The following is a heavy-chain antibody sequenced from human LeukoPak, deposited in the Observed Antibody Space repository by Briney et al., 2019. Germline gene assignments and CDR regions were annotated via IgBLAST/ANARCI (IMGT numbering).Heavy chain of an antibody. CDR3: ARDRPGYCTNGVCYAPLHY. D-gene: IGHD2-8*01. CDR1: GFTFSSYS. CDR2: ISSSSSYV. Sequence: PGGSLRLSCAASGFTFSSYSMNWVRQAPGKGLGWVSSISSSSSYVYYADSVKGRFTISRDNAKNSLYLQMNSLRAEDTAVYYCARDRPGYCTNGVCYAPLHYWGQGTLVTVSS. J-gene: IGHJ4*02. V-gene: IGHV3-21*01.